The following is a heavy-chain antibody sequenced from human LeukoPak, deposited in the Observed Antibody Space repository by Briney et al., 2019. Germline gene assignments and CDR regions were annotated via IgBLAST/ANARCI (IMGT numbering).Heavy chain of an antibody. J-gene: IGHJ4*02. D-gene: IGHD3-9*01. V-gene: IGHV3-48*01. Sequence: GGSLRLSCAASGSTFSSYSMNWVRQAPGKGLEWVSYISSSSTIYYADSVKGRFTISRDNAKNSLYLQMNSLRAEDTAVYYCARYDILTGPTDYWGQGTLVTVSS. CDR1: GSTFSSYS. CDR3: ARYDILTGPTDY. CDR2: ISSSSTI.